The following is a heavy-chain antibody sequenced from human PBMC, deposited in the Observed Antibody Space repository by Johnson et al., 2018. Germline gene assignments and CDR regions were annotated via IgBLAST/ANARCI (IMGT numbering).Heavy chain of an antibody. CDR1: GVPLSLHQ. Sequence: QVQLQESGPGLVNXSETXSLXCAVSGVPLSLHQLNWNRQPPGKGLEWIGVIYETGGPNFNPSLKSRVTISVDTSKHQFSLKLSSVTAADTAVDYCARDCRQWLTAAGGFYYFYMDVWGKVTTVTVSS. CDR3: ARDCRQWLTAAGGFYYFYMDV. V-gene: IGHV4-59*11. D-gene: IGHD6-19*01. CDR2: IYETGGP. J-gene: IGHJ6*03.